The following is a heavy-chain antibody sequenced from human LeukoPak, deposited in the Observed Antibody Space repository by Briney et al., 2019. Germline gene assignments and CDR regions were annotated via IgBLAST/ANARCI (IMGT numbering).Heavy chain of an antibody. CDR1: GFTFSSYA. CDR3: AKMDYGGNPFDY. D-gene: IGHD4-23*01. J-gene: IGHJ4*02. CDR2: ISCSGGNT. Sequence: GGTLRLSCAASGFTFSSYAMSWVRQAPGKGLEWVSAISCSGGNTYYADSVKGRFTISRDNSRTTLYLQMNSLRAEDTAVYYCAKMDYGGNPFDYWGQGTLVTVSS. V-gene: IGHV3-23*01.